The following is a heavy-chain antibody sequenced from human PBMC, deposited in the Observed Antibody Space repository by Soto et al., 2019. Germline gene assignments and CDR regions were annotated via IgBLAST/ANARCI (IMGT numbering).Heavy chain of an antibody. V-gene: IGHV4-31*03. Sequence: QVQLQESGPGLVKPSQTLSLTCTVSGGSISSGNYYWSWVRQHPGKGLEWIGYIYYSGSTFYNPSLTSRVTLPVDTSKNQFSLKLSSVTAADTAVYYCARDRGDGYNPYYYYGMDVWGQGTTVTVSS. D-gene: IGHD3-10*01. CDR2: IYYSGST. J-gene: IGHJ6*02. CDR1: GGSISSGNYY. CDR3: ARDRGDGYNPYYYYGMDV.